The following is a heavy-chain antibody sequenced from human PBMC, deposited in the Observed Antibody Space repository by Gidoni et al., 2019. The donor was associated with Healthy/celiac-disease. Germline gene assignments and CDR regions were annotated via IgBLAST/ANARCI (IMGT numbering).Heavy chain of an antibody. J-gene: IGHJ4*02. CDR1: GFTFSSYG. CDR3: AKDAGQWLVLTHNFDY. Sequence: QVQLVESGGGVVQPGRSLRLPCAASGFTFSSYGMHWVRQAPGKGLEWVAVISYDGSNKYYADSVKGRFTISRDNSKNTLYLQMNSLRAEDTAVYYCAKDAGQWLVLTHNFDYWGQGTLVTVSS. CDR2: ISYDGSNK. D-gene: IGHD6-19*01. V-gene: IGHV3-30*18.